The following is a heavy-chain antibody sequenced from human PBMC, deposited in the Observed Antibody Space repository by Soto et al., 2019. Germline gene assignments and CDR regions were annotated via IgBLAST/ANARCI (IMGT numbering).Heavy chain of an antibody. CDR1: GGSISSGDYY. V-gene: IGHV4-30-4*01. Sequence: SETLSLTCTVSGGSISSGDYYWSWIRQPPGKSLEWIGYIYYSGSTYYNPSLKSRVTISVDTSKNQFSLKLSSVTAADTAVYYCARVVTTTVTTAYYFDYWGQGTLVTVSS. J-gene: IGHJ4*02. CDR2: IYYSGST. CDR3: ARVVTTTVTTAYYFDY. D-gene: IGHD4-17*01.